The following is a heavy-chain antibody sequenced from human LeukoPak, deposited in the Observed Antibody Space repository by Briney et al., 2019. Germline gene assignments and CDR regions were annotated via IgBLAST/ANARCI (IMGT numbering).Heavy chain of an antibody. D-gene: IGHD4-17*01. Sequence: PSETLSLTCAVYGGSFSGYYWSWIRQPPGKGLEWIGGINHSGSTNYNPSLKSRVTISVDTSKNQFSLKLSSVTAADTAVYYCARDSLSTTVTTYNWFDPWGQGTLVTVSS. CDR2: INHSGST. V-gene: IGHV4-34*01. CDR1: GGSFSGYY. J-gene: IGHJ5*02. CDR3: ARDSLSTTVTTYNWFDP.